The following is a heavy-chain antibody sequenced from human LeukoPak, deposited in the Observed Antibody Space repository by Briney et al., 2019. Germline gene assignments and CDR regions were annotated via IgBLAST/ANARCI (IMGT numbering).Heavy chain of an antibody. Sequence: GGSLRLSCAASGCTFSSYEMNWVRQAPGKGLEWVSYISSSDSTIYYADSVKGRFTISRDNAKNTLYLQMNSLRAEDTAVYYCARVGVCSSTSCYFSQSSHFDYWGEGTLVTVSS. V-gene: IGHV3-48*03. CDR3: ARVGVCSSTSCYFSQSSHFDY. CDR1: GCTFSSYE. D-gene: IGHD2-2*01. J-gene: IGHJ4*02. CDR2: ISSSDSTI.